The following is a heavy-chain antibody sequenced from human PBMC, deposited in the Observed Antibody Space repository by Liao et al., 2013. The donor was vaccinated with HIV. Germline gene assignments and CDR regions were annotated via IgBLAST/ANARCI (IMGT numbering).Heavy chain of an antibody. CDR1: GGSISSYY. CDR2: IYYSGST. D-gene: IGHD2-21*01. V-gene: IGHV4-59*08. CDR3: ATYGAYLVPI. Sequence: QVQLQESGPGLVKPSETLSLTCTVSGGSISSYYWSWIRQPPGKGLEWIGYIYYSGSTYYNPSLKSRVTISVDTSKNQFSLKLSSVTAADTAVYYCATYGAYLVPIWGQGTLVTVSS. J-gene: IGHJ4*02.